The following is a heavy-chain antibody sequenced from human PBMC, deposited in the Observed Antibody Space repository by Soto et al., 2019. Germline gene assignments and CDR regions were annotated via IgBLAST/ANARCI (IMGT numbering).Heavy chain of an antibody. J-gene: IGHJ4*02. CDR3: ARQFDYDTSGYYYAY. Sequence: EVQLVESGGGLVQPGGSLRLSCAASGFTFSSYWMSWVRQAPGKGLEWVANIKQDGSEKYYVDSVKGRFTISRDNAKNSLYLQMNSLRAEDTAVYYCARQFDYDTSGYYYAYWGQGTLVTVSS. CDR2: IKQDGSEK. D-gene: IGHD3-22*01. V-gene: IGHV3-7*01. CDR1: GFTFSSYW.